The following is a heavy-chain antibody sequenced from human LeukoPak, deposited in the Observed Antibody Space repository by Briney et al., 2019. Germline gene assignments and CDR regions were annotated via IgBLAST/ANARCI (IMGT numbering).Heavy chain of an antibody. V-gene: IGHV3-43*02. CDR1: GFTFSSYS. CDR3: AKDSLKYYGSGSYSGIDY. J-gene: IGHJ4*02. CDR2: ISGDGGST. Sequence: GGSLRLSCAASGFTFSSYSMNWVRQAPGKGLEWVSLISGDGGSTFYAESVKGRFTLSRDNSKNSLYLQMNSLRAEDTALYYCAKDSLKYYGSGSYSGIDYWGQGSLVTVSS. D-gene: IGHD3-10*01.